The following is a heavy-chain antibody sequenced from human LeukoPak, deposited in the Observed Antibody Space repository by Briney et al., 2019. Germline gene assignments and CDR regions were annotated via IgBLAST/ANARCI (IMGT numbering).Heavy chain of an antibody. V-gene: IGHV1-8*01. CDR1: GYTFTSYD. CDR3: ARGSVPPQLTYYDILTGYYFPSYGYFDY. D-gene: IGHD3-9*01. CDR2: MNPNSGNT. Sequence: ASVKVSCKASGYTFTSYDINWVRQAPGQGLEWMGWMNPNSGNTDYAQTFQGRVTMTRNTSISTAYMELSSLRSEDTAVYYCARGSVPPQLTYYDILTGYYFPSYGYFDYWGQGTLVTVSS. J-gene: IGHJ4*02.